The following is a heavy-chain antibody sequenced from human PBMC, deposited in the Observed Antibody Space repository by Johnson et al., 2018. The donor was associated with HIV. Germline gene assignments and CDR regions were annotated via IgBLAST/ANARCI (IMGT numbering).Heavy chain of an antibody. J-gene: IGHJ3*01. Sequence: EQLVESGGGLVQPGGSLRLSCAASGFTFSIYWMTWVRQAPGKGLEWVASIRQDGSEKYFVDSVKGRFTISRDNAKNSLYLQMNSLRAEDTAVYYCAKDGRDLVTRGSFDVWGQGTVVTVSS. CDR1: GFTFSIYW. D-gene: IGHD3-9*01. CDR3: AKDGRDLVTRGSFDV. V-gene: IGHV3-7*05. CDR2: IRQDGSEK.